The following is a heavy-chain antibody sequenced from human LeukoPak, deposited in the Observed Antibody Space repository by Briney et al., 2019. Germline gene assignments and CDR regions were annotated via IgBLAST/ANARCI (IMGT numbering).Heavy chain of an antibody. V-gene: IGHV1-24*01. CDR2: FDPEDGET. CDR1: GYTLTELS. CDR3: ATAHLAAAGMHFDY. J-gene: IGHJ4*02. D-gene: IGHD6-13*01. Sequence: ASVKVSCKVSGYTLTELSMHWVQQPPGKGLGGRGGFDPEDGETIYAQKFQGRVTMTEDTSTDTAYMELSSLRSEDTAVYYCATAHLAAAGMHFDYWGQGTLVTVSS.